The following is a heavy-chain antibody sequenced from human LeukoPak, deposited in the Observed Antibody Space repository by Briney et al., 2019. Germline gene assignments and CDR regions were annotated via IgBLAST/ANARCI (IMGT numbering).Heavy chain of an antibody. V-gene: IGHV4-4*07. CDR3: ARDLSGCSGGSCRAAYYYYYMDV. CDR2: IYTSGST. J-gene: IGHJ6*03. CDR1: GGSISSYF. Sequence: PSETLSPTCTVSGGSISSYFWSRIRQPAGKGLEWIGRIYTSGSTNYNPSLKSRVTISVDKSKNQFSLKLSSVTAADTAVYYCARDLSGCSGGSCRAAYYYYYMDVWGKGTTVTVSS. D-gene: IGHD2-15*01.